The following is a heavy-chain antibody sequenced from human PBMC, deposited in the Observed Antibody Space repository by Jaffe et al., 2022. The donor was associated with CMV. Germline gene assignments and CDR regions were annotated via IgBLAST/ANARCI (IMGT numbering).Heavy chain of an antibody. J-gene: IGHJ6*02. Sequence: QMQLVQSGPEVKKPGTSVKVSCKASGFTFTSSAVQWVRQARGQRLEWIGWIVVGSGNTNYAQKFQERVTITRDMSTSTAYMELSSLRSEDTAVYYCAAPSADVDMFTHYYYGMDVWGQGTTVTVSS. CDR1: GFTFTSSA. CDR3: AAPSADVDMFTHYYYGMDV. CDR2: IVVGSGNT. D-gene: IGHD3-10*02. V-gene: IGHV1-58*01.